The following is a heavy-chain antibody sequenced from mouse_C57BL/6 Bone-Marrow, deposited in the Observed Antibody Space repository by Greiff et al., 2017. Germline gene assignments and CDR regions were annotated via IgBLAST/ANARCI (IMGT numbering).Heavy chain of an antibody. Sequence: VQLQQSGPGLAKPSQTLSLTCSVTGYSITSDYWNWSRKFPGNKLEYMGYISYSGSTYYNPSLKSRISITRDTSKNQYYLQLNSVTTEDTATYYCARGGVPWFAYWGQGTLVTVSA. CDR1: GYSITSDY. CDR3: ARGGVPWFAY. CDR2: ISYSGST. V-gene: IGHV3-8*01. J-gene: IGHJ3*01.